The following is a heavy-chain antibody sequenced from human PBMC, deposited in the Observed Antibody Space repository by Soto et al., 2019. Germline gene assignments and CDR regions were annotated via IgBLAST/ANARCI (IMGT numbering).Heavy chain of an antibody. CDR2: ISSSSSTI. CDR1: GFTFSSYS. V-gene: IGHV3-48*01. CDR3: ARARIAAAGIYYYYGMDV. Sequence: PGGSLRLSCAASGFTFSSYSMNWVRQAPGKGLEWVSYISSSSSTIYYADSVKGRFTISRDNAKNSLYLQMNSLRAEDTAVYYCARARIAAAGIYYYYGMDVWGQGTTVTVSS. J-gene: IGHJ6*02. D-gene: IGHD6-13*01.